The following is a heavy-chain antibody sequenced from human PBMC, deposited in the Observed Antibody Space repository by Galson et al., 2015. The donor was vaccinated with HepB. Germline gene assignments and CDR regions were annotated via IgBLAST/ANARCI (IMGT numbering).Heavy chain of an antibody. Sequence: SLRLSCAVSGFTGSTNYMSWVRQAPGKGLDWVSLIHGAGITRYAESVKGRFTISRDNSKNTMYLRMNSLRAEDTAVYYCTTGALFRGYHYMDGWGKGTTVTVSS. CDR1: GFTGSTNY. D-gene: IGHD3-10*01. J-gene: IGHJ6*03. CDR3: TTGALFRGYHYMDG. CDR2: IHGAGIT. V-gene: IGHV3-53*01.